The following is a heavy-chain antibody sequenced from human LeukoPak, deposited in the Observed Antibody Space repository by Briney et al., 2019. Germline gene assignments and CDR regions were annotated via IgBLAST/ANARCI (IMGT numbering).Heavy chain of an antibody. CDR3: ATYYDILTGPYWAAFDI. Sequence: ASVKVSCKASGYTFTGYYMHWVRQAPGQGLEWMGWINPNSGGTNYAQKFQGRVTMTRDTSISTAYMELSRLRSDDTAVYYCATYYDILTGPYWAAFDIWGQGTMVTVSS. J-gene: IGHJ3*02. CDR1: GYTFTGYY. V-gene: IGHV1-2*02. CDR2: INPNSGGT. D-gene: IGHD3-9*01.